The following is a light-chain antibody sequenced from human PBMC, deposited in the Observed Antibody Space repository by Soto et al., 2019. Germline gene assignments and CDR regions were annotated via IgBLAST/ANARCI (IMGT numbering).Light chain of an antibody. CDR1: NSDIGGYNY. Sequence: QSALTQPPSASGSPGQSVTISCTGTNSDIGGYNYVSWYLQNPGKAPKLMIYEVNKRPAGVPDRFSGSKSDNTASLTVSGLQAEYEADYYCSSYAGNNILLFGGGNKRTVL. V-gene: IGLV2-8*01. CDR2: EVN. J-gene: IGLJ3*02. CDR3: SSYAGNNILL.